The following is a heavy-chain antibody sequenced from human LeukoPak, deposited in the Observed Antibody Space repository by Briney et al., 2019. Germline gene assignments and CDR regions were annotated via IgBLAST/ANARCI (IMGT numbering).Heavy chain of an antibody. V-gene: IGHV4-59*08. J-gene: IGHJ4*02. CDR1: GGSISSYY. CDR3: ARDYYDSSGSIDY. CDR2: IYYSGST. D-gene: IGHD3-22*01. Sequence: SETLSLTCTVSGGSISSYYWSWIRQPPGKGLEWIGYIYYSGSTYYNPSLKSRVTISVDTSKNQFSLKLSSVTAADTAVYYCARDYYDSSGSIDYWGQGTLVTVSS.